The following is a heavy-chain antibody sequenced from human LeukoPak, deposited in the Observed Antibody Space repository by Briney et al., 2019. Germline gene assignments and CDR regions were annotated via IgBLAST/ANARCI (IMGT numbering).Heavy chain of an antibody. CDR1: GYTFTGYY. Sequence: ASVKVSCKASGYTFTGYYMHWVRQAPGQGLEWMGWINPNSGGTNYAQKFQGRVTMTRDTSISTAYMELSRLRSDDTAVYYCARRDHYSSSSNWFDPWGQGTLVTVSS. V-gene: IGHV1-2*02. D-gene: IGHD6-13*01. CDR3: ARRDHYSSSSNWFDP. J-gene: IGHJ5*02. CDR2: INPNSGGT.